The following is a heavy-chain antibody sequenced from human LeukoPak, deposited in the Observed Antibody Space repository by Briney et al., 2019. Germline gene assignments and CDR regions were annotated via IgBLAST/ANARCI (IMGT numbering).Heavy chain of an antibody. CDR1: GGSFSGYY. V-gene: IGHV4-34*01. D-gene: IGHD6-13*01. J-gene: IGHJ4*02. CDR2: INHSGST. CDR3: ARGGIAAAGTGRRGDY. Sequence: SETLSLTCAVYGGSFSGYYWSGIRQPPGKGLEWIGEINHSGSTNYNPSLKSRVTISVDTSKNQFSLKLSSVTAADTAVYYCARGGIAAAGTGRRGDYWGQGTLVTVSS.